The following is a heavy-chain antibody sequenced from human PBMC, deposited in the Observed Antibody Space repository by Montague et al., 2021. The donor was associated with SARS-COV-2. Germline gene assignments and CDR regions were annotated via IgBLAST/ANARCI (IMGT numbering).Heavy chain of an antibody. J-gene: IGHJ4*02. D-gene: IGHD6-13*01. CDR2: VSDSGST. CDR3: ARDVVAAPGTFGY. V-gene: IGHV4-4*07. CDR1: GDSISYFY. Sequence: SETLSLTCTVSGDSISYFYWSWIRQPAGKGLEWIGRVSDSGSTNYNPSLNSRVTMSVDTSKKQFSLRLSPVTAADTAVYYCARDVVAAPGTFGYWGQGTLVTVSS.